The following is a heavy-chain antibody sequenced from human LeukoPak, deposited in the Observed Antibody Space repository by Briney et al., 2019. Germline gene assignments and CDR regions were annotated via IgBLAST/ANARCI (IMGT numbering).Heavy chain of an antibody. CDR3: ARESRYSYGFSWFDP. D-gene: IGHD5-18*01. J-gene: IGHJ5*02. V-gene: IGHV3-30*04. CDR2: ISYDGSNK. Sequence: PGGSLRLSCAASGFTFSSYAMHWVRQAPGKGLEWVAVISYDGSNKYYADSVKGRFTISRDNSKNTLYLQMNSLRAEDTAVYYCARESRYSYGFSWFDPWGQGTLVTVSS. CDR1: GFTFSSYA.